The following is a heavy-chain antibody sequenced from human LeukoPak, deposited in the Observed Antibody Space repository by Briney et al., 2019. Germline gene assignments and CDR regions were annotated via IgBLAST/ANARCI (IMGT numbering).Heavy chain of an antibody. Sequence: PSETLSLTCTVSGYSISSGYYWGWIRQPPGKGLEWIGSIYHSGSTFYNPSLKSRVTISVDTSKNQFSLKLSSVTAADTVVYYCARASDCSGGSCYDKGPFDPWGQGTLVTVSS. CDR2: IYHSGST. CDR3: ARASDCSGGSCYDKGPFDP. CDR1: GYSISSGYY. J-gene: IGHJ5*02. V-gene: IGHV4-38-2*02. D-gene: IGHD2-15*01.